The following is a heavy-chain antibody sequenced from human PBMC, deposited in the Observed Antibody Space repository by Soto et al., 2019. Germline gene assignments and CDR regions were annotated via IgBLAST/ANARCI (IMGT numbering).Heavy chain of an antibody. Sequence: PLETLSLTCAVYGGSFIGYDWSCIRQPPGKGLEWIGEINHSGGTNYNPSLKSRVTISVDTSKNQFYLKLSSVTAADTAVYCCARGESHYFDYCGQGTLVTGSS. J-gene: IGHJ4*02. CDR2: INHSGGT. V-gene: IGHV4-34*01. CDR3: ARGESHYFDY. CDR1: GGSFIGYD.